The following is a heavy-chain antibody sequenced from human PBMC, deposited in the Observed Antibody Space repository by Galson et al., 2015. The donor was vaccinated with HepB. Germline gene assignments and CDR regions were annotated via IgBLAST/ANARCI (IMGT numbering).Heavy chain of an antibody. CDR3: AREEKQWLVHGGWFDP. D-gene: IGHD6-19*01. CDR2: TYYRSKWYN. Sequence: SVSSNSAAWNWIRQSPSRGLEWLGRTYYRSKWYNDYAVSVKSRITINPDTSKNQFSLQLNSVTPEDTAVYYCAREEKQWLVHGGWFDPWGQGTLVTVSS. V-gene: IGHV6-1*01. J-gene: IGHJ5*02. CDR1: SVSSNSAA.